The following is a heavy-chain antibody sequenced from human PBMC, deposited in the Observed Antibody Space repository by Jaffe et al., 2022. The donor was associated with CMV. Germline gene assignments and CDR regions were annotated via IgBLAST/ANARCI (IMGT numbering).Heavy chain of an antibody. CDR2: INHSGST. Sequence: QVQLQQWGAGLLKPSETLSLTCAVYGGSFSGYYWSWIRQPPGKGLEWIGEINHSGSTNYNPSLKSRVTISVDTSKNQFSLKLSSVTAADTAVYYCASGRGRHPQRPFDYWGQGTLVTVSS. CDR3: ASGRGRHPQRPFDY. J-gene: IGHJ4*02. V-gene: IGHV4-34*01. CDR1: GGSFSGYY. D-gene: IGHD6-6*01.